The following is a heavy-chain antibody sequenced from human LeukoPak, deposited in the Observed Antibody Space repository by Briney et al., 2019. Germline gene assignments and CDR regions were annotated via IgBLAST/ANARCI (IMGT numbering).Heavy chain of an antibody. CDR3: ARFTPQGYGWGGYNRFDP. J-gene: IGHJ5*02. V-gene: IGHV4-4*07. Sequence: SETLSLTCTVSGGSISSYYWSWIRQPAGKGLEWIGRIYYSGSTNYNPSLKSRVTISVDTSKNQFSLNLTSVTAADTAVYYCARFTPQGYGWGGYNRFDPWGQGTLVTVSS. D-gene: IGHD3-16*01. CDR2: IYYSGST. CDR1: GGSISSYY.